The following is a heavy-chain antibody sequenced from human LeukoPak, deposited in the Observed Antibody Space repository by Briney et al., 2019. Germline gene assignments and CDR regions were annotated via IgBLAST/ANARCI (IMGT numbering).Heavy chain of an antibody. CDR2: ISGSGGST. V-gene: IGHV3-23*01. D-gene: IGHD6-13*01. J-gene: IGHJ6*03. Sequence: GGSLRLSCAASGFTFSSYAMSWVRQAPGKGLEWVSAISGSGGSTYYADSVKGRFTISRDNSKNTLYLQMNSLRAEDTAVYYCPKDGSWYKNYYYYMDVWGKGTTVTVSS. CDR3: PKDGSWYKNYYYYMDV. CDR1: GFTFSSYA.